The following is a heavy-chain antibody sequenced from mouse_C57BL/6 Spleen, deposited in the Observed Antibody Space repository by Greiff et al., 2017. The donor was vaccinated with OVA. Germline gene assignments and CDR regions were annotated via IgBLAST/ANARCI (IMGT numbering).Heavy chain of an antibody. D-gene: IGHD1-1*01. CDR3: TIPYDCGSSPFAY. CDR2: IDPENGDT. V-gene: IGHV14-4*01. Sequence: VQLKQSGAELVRPGASVKLSCTASGFNIKDDYMHWVKQRPEQGLEWIGWIDPENGDTEYASKFQGKATITADTSSNTAYLQLSSLTSEDTAVYYCTIPYDCGSSPFAYWGKGTLVTVSA. CDR1: GFNIKDDY. J-gene: IGHJ3*01.